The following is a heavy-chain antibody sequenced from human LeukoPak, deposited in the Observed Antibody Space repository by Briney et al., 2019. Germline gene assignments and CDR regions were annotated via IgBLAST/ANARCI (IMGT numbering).Heavy chain of an antibody. CDR3: ARYEYSSSSGRWYFDL. D-gene: IGHD6-6*01. J-gene: IGHJ2*01. Sequence: SQTLSLTCTVSGGSISSGGYYWSWIRQPPGKGLEWIGYIYHSGSTYYNPSLKSRVTISVDRSKNQFSLKLSSVTAADTAVYYCARYEYSSSSGRWYFDLWGRGTLVTVSS. CDR1: GGSISSGGYY. CDR2: IYHSGST. V-gene: IGHV4-30-2*01.